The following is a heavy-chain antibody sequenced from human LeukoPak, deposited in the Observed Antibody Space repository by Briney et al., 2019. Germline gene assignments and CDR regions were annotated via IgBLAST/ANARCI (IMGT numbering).Heavy chain of an antibody. D-gene: IGHD3-22*01. CDR1: GYTFTGYY. V-gene: IGHV1-2*02. CDR2: INPNSGDT. Sequence: GASVKVSCKASGYTFTGYYMHWVRQAPGQGLEWMGWINPNSGDTNYAQKFQGRVTMTRDTSISTAYMELSRLRSDDTAVYYCASVKGYYDSSGTDLAFDIWGQGTMVTVSS. J-gene: IGHJ3*02. CDR3: ASVKGYYDSSGTDLAFDI.